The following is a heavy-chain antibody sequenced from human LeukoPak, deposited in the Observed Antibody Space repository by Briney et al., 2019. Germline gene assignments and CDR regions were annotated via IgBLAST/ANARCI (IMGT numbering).Heavy chain of an antibody. CDR1: GYTITGYY. CDR3: ASGVSDYGDFYFDY. Sequence: ASVKVSCKASGYTITGYYMHWVRQAPGQGLEWMGWINPKSGGTNYAQKFQGRVTVTRDTSITTAYMELSRLRSDDMAVYYCASGVSDYGDFYFDYWGQGTLVTVSS. V-gene: IGHV1-2*02. J-gene: IGHJ4*02. D-gene: IGHD4-17*01. CDR2: INPKSGGT.